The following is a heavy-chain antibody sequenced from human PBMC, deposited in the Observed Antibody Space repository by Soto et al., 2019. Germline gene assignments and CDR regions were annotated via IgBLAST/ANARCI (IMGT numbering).Heavy chain of an antibody. CDR2: IYYSGST. V-gene: IGHV4-39*01. J-gene: IGHJ6*02. D-gene: IGHD6-6*01. CDR1: GGSISSSSYY. CDR3: ARHGVAARPGYYYYYGMDV. Sequence: SETLSLTCTVSGGSISSSSYYWGWIRQPPGKGLEWIGSIYYSGSTYYNPSLKSRVTISVDTSKNQFSLKLSSVTAADTAVYYCARHGVAARPGYYYYYGMDVWGQGTTVT.